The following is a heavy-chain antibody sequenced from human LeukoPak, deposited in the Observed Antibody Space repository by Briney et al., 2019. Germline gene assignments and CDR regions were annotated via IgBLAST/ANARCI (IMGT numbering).Heavy chain of an antibody. CDR1: GFPFSSYA. CDR3: AKAPTGTTLRDAFDI. V-gene: IGHV3-23*01. Sequence: GGSLRLSCAASGFPFSSYAMSWVGQAPGKGLEWVSAFSGSGGSTYYADSVKGRFTISRDNSKNTLCLQMNSLRAEDTAVYYCAKAPTGTTLRDAFDIWGQGTMVTVSS. J-gene: IGHJ3*02. D-gene: IGHD1-7*01. CDR2: FSGSGGST.